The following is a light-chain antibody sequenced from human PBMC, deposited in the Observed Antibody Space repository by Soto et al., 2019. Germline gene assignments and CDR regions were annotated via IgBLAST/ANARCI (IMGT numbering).Light chain of an antibody. CDR2: WAS. Sequence: DIVMTQSPDSLAVSLGERATINCKSSQSVLYSSNNKNHLAWYQQKPGQPPKLLIYWASTRESGVPDRFSGSGSGTDFTLTISSLQAEDVGVYYCQQYYSPPVTFGPGTKVDIK. CDR1: QSVLYSSNNKNH. J-gene: IGKJ3*01. V-gene: IGKV4-1*01. CDR3: QQYYSPPVT.